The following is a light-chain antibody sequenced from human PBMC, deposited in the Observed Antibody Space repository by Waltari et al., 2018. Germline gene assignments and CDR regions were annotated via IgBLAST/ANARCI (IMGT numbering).Light chain of an antibody. CDR2: WAS. J-gene: IGKJ5*01. CDR3: QQYYSTIT. Sequence: DIVMTQSPDSLAVSLGERATINCKPSQSVLYNSNNKNYLAWYQQKPGQPPQLLIYWASTRESGVPDRFSGSGSGTDFTLTISSLRAEDVAVYYCQQYYSTITFGQGTRLEIK. V-gene: IGKV4-1*01. CDR1: QSVLYNSNNKNY.